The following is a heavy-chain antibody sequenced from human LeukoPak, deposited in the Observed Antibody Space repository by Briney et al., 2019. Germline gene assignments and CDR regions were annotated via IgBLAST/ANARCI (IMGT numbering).Heavy chain of an antibody. D-gene: IGHD3-10*01. V-gene: IGHV1-69*13. CDR1: GGTFSSYA. CDR3: AIYGSGSYYNRFDY. Sequence: ASVKVSCKASGGTFSSYAISWVRQAPGQGLEWMGGIIPIFGTANYAQKFQGRVTITADESTSTAYMELSSLRSKDTAVYYCAIYGSGSYYNRFDYWGQGTLVTVSS. CDR2: IIPIFGTA. J-gene: IGHJ4*02.